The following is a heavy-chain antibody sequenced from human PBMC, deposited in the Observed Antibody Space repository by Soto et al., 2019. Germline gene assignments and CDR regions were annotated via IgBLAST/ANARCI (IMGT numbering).Heavy chain of an antibody. V-gene: IGHV4-31*03. Sequence: SETLSLTCTVSGGSISSGGYYWSWIRQHPGKGLEWIGYIYYSGSTYYNPSLKSRVTISVDTSKNQFSLKLSSVTAADTAVYYCARVPYRYYYDSSGSWLWSDPWGQGTLVTAPQ. CDR1: GGSISSGGYY. CDR2: IYYSGST. D-gene: IGHD3-22*01. CDR3: ARVPYRYYYDSSGSWLWSDP. J-gene: IGHJ5*02.